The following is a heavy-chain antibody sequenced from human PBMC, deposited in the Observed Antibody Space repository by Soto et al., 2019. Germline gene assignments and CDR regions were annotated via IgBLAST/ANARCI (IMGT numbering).Heavy chain of an antibody. J-gene: IGHJ4*02. Sequence: ASVKVSCKASGYTFTDYYMHWVRQAPGQGLEWMGWINPKTGGTNYVQKFQGRVTMTRDTSITTAYMELSRLRSDDTAVYYCARVVVGSAYFDSWAQGPLVPVPS. V-gene: IGHV1-2*02. CDR1: GYTFTDYY. CDR2: INPKTGGT. D-gene: IGHD1-26*01. CDR3: ARVVVGSAYFDS.